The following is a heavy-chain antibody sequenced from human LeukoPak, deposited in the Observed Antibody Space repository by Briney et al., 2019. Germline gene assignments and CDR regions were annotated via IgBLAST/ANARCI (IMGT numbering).Heavy chain of an antibody. Sequence: PSETLSLTCAVYGGSSSGYSWSWIRQPPRKGLEWIGEINHSGSTNFNPSLKGRVTISVDTSKNQFSLKVRSVTGADTAVYYLARGWIEVRACDIWGQGTMVTVPS. CDR1: GGSSSGYS. V-gene: IGHV4-34*01. J-gene: IGHJ3*02. CDR3: ARGWIEVRACDI. CDR2: INHSGST. D-gene: IGHD2-2*03.